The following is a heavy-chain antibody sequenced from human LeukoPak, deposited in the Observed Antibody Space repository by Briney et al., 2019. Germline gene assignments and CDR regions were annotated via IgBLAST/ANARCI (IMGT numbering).Heavy chain of an antibody. CDR3: ARPYSSGWSTFDY. J-gene: IGHJ4*02. CDR2: IYYSGST. D-gene: IGHD6-19*01. Sequence: SETLSLTCTVSGGSISSSSYYWGWIRQPPGKGLEWIGSIYYSGSTYYNPSLKSRVTISVDTSKNQFSLKLSSVTAADTAVYYCARPYSSGWSTFDYWGQGTLVTVSS. V-gene: IGHV4-39*01. CDR1: GGSISSSSYY.